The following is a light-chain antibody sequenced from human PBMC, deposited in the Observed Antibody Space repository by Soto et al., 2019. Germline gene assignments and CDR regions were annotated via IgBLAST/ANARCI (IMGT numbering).Light chain of an antibody. CDR3: QQYGDSPIT. V-gene: IGKV3-15*01. CDR2: GAS. J-gene: IGKJ5*01. CDR1: QSVSSD. Sequence: IVMTQSPATLSVSPGERATLSFRASQSVSSDLAWYQQKPGQGPRVLIYGASTRASGIPVRFSGNGSGTDFTLTITRLEPEDFALYYCQQYGDSPITFGQGTRLEIK.